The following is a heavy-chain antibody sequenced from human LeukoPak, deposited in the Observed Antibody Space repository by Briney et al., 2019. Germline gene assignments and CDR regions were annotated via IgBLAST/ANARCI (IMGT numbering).Heavy chain of an antibody. V-gene: IGHV1-2*02. J-gene: IGHJ1*01. CDR1: GYTFTAYF. CDR2: INPSSGRT. CDR3: ARAHVLRSSSRSFQH. D-gene: IGHD6-13*01. Sequence: ASVKVSCRASGYTFTAYFIYWVRQAPGQGLEWVGWINPSSGRTNYAQKFQGRVTMTRDTSISTAYMELSSLRSDDTAVYYCARAHVLRSSSRSFQHWGQGTLVSVAS.